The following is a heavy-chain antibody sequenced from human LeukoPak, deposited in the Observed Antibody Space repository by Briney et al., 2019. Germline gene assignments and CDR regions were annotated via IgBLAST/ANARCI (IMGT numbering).Heavy chain of an antibody. CDR2: ISAYNGNT. CDR1: GYTFTSYG. Sequence: ASVKVSCKASGYTFTSYGISWARQAPGQGLEWMGWISAYNGNTNYAQKLQGRVTMTTDTSTSTAYMELRSLRSDDTAVYYCARDSPGGSGSYNWFDPWGQGTLVTVSS. V-gene: IGHV1-18*01. J-gene: IGHJ5*02. D-gene: IGHD3-10*01. CDR3: ARDSPGGSGSYNWFDP.